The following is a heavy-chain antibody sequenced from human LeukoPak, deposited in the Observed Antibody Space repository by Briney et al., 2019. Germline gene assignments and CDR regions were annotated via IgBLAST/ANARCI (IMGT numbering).Heavy chain of an antibody. J-gene: IGHJ4*02. CDR2: VNGSGDTT. Sequence: GGSLRLSCAASGFTFSRYAMSWVRQAPGKGLEWVSSVNGSGDTTYYADSVKGRFTISRDNSKNTLYLQMNSLRAEDTAMYYCARKTGGAAAGKDYFDYWGQGTLVTVSS. V-gene: IGHV3-23*01. D-gene: IGHD6-13*01. CDR1: GFTFSRYA. CDR3: ARKTGGAAAGKDYFDY.